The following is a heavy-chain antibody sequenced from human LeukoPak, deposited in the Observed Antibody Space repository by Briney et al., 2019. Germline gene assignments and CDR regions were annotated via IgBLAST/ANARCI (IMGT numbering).Heavy chain of an antibody. CDR3: ARDRIQLSQAMDV. Sequence: GGSLRLSCAASGFTFSSYAVHWVRQAPGKGLEWVAVISYDGTNKYYADSVKGRFTISRDNSKNTLYLQMNSLRAEDTAVYYCARDRIQLSQAMDVWGQGTTVTVSS. D-gene: IGHD5-18*01. CDR2: ISYDGTNK. V-gene: IGHV3-30*04. CDR1: GFTFSSYA. J-gene: IGHJ6*02.